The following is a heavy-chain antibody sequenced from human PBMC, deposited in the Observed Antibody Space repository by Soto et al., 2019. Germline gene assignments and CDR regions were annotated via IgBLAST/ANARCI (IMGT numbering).Heavy chain of an antibody. CDR1: GGAISSSHW. V-gene: IGHV4-4*02. Sequence: KPSETLSLTCSVSGGAISSSHWWSWVRQPPGKGLEWIGYIYYSGSTYYNPSLKSRVTISVDTSKNQFSLKLSSVTAADTAVYYCARDSGYSYGFTENYYYGMEVWGQGTTVTVSS. CDR3: ARDSGYSYGFTENYYYGMEV. CDR2: IYYSGST. J-gene: IGHJ6*02. D-gene: IGHD5-18*01.